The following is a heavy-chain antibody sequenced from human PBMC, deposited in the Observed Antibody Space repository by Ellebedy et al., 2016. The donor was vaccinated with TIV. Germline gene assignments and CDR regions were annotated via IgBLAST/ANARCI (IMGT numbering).Heavy chain of an antibody. CDR1: GFTFSSYW. CDR3: TKDGSGTMNF. J-gene: IGHJ4*02. D-gene: IGHD1-1*01. CDR2: IKQDGSDK. V-gene: IGHV3-7*01. Sequence: GESLKISCAASGFTFSSYWMSWVRQAPGKGLEWVANIKQDGSDKSYVYSVKGRFTISRDNARNSLYLQMNSLRVADTAVYYCTKDGSGTMNFWGQGTLVTVSS.